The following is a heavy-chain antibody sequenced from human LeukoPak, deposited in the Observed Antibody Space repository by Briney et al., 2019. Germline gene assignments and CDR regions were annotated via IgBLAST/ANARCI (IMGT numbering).Heavy chain of an antibody. CDR3: ARGPALRFGEIDY. CDR2: IIPIFGTA. Sequence: ASVKVSCKASGGTFSSYAISWVRQAPGQGLEWMGGIIPIFGTANYAQKFQGRVTITADESTSTAYMELSSLRSEDTAVYYCARGPALRFGEIDYWGQGTLVTVSS. V-gene: IGHV1-69*13. J-gene: IGHJ4*02. CDR1: GGTFSSYA. D-gene: IGHD5-12*01.